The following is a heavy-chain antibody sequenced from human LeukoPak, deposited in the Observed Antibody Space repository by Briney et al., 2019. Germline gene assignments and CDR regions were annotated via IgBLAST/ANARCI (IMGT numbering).Heavy chain of an antibody. CDR2: VCGINGNT. Sequence: ASVKVSLKSSAYSFTNYGISWVRQAPAKGLEWMGLVCGINGNTKYAQSLQGRVLMTTDTSTTTGHMELRSLRSDDTAVYFCARVQDADMIVEDFWGQGTLVIVSS. CDR3: ARVQDADMIVEDF. D-gene: IGHD3-22*01. J-gene: IGHJ4*02. CDR1: AYSFTNYG. V-gene: IGHV1-18*01.